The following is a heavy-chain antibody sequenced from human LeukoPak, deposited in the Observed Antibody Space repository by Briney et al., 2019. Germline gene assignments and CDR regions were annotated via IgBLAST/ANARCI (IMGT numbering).Heavy chain of an antibody. CDR3: ARAHFLVRIQLALAFDY. CDR2: IYYSGST. Sequence: PSETLSLTCTVSSGSISSYYWSWIRQPPGKGLEWIGYIYYSGSTNYNPSLKSRVTISVDTSKNQFSLKLSSVTAADTAVYYCARAHFLVRIQLALAFDYWGQGTLVTVSS. V-gene: IGHV4-59*12. D-gene: IGHD5-18*01. J-gene: IGHJ4*02. CDR1: SGSISSYY.